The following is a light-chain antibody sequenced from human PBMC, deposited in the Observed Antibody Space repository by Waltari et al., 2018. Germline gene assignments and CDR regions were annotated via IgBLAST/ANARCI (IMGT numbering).Light chain of an antibody. J-gene: IGKJ1*01. CDR1: QSVGIN. CDR3: HQYNNWPRT. V-gene: IGKV3-15*01. CDR2: GAS. Sequence: EIVMTQSPATLSVSPGERATLSCRASQSVGINLAWYQHKPGQVPRLFIYGASTRATGFPARFSGRGSGTEFTLTISSLQSEDFAVYYCHQYNNWPRTFGQGTKVEIK.